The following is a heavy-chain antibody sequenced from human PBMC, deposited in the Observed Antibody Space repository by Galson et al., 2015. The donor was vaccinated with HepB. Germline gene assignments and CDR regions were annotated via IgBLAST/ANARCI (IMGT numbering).Heavy chain of an antibody. CDR2: ISWNSGSI. J-gene: IGHJ3*02. CDR1: GFTFDDYA. Sequence: SLRLSCAAPGFTFDDYAMHWVRQAPGKGLEWVSGISWNSGSIGYADSVKGRFTISRDNAKNSLYLQMNSLRAEDTALYYCAKGPDDAFDIWGQGTMVTVSS. CDR3: AKGPDDAFDI. V-gene: IGHV3-9*01.